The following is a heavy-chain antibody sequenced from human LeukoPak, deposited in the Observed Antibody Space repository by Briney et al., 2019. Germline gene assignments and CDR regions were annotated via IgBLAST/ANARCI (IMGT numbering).Heavy chain of an antibody. CDR1: GFTFSSYS. D-gene: IGHD1-26*01. CDR3: AKDAYGIVGATYDY. J-gene: IGHJ4*02. Sequence: GGSLRLSCAASGFTFSSYSMSWVRQAPGKGLEWVSAISGSGGSTYYADSVKGRFTISRDNSKNTLYLQMNSLRAEDTAVYYCAKDAYGIVGATYDYWGQGTLVTVSS. CDR2: ISGSGGST. V-gene: IGHV3-23*01.